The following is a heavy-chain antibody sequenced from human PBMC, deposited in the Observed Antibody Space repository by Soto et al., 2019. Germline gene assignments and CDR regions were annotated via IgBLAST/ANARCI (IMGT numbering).Heavy chain of an antibody. V-gene: IGHV3-48*03. CDR2: ISRGGSTM. CDR3: AVSVGADYDYNGMDV. CDR1: GFNFITYE. D-gene: IGHD1-26*01. Sequence: EVQLVESGGGLVQPGGSLRLSCAASGFNFITYEMTWVRQAPGKGLEWVSYISRGGSTMYYADSVKGRFTISRDNAKKSLYLHMRSLRAEDTAVYYCAVSVGADYDYNGMDVWGQGTTVIVSS. J-gene: IGHJ6*02.